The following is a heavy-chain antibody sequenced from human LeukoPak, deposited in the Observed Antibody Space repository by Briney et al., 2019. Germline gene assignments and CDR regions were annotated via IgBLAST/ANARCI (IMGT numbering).Heavy chain of an antibody. V-gene: IGHV3-74*01. CDR1: GITFRSYG. CDR3: FREGGD. J-gene: IGHJ4*02. CDR2: INIDERIT. Sequence: GGSLRLSCAASGITFRSYGMHWVRQAPGKGLVWVSYINIDERITGYADSVKGRFTISRDNDKNTLYLQMNSLRVEDTAIYYCFREGGDWGQGTLVTVSS. D-gene: IGHD3-10*01.